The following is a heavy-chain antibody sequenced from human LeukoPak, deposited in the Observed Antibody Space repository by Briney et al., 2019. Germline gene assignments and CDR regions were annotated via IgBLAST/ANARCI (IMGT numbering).Heavy chain of an antibody. J-gene: IGHJ4*02. D-gene: IGHD1-7*01. CDR2: ISVNGCST. Sequence: GGSLRLSCAASGFTFSTYAMNWVRQAPGKGLEWVSAISVNGCSTYYADSVKGRFTISRDNSKNTLYLQMNSLRAEDTAVYYCAKAKYITGATLDFDYWGQGTLVTVSS. CDR1: GFTFSTYA. V-gene: IGHV3-23*01. CDR3: AKAKYITGATLDFDY.